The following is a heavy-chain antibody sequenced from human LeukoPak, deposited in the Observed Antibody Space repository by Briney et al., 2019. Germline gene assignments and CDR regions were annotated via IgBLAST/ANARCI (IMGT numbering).Heavy chain of an antibody. Sequence: GSLRLSCAASRFTFSRYWMSWVQQAPGKGLEWVANINEDGSEKYYVDSVKGRFTISRDNAKSSLYLQMNSLRVEDTAVYYCASGAWLDYWGQGTLVTVSS. CDR3: ASGAWLDY. J-gene: IGHJ4*02. V-gene: IGHV3-7*02. CDR2: INEDGSEK. CDR1: RFTFSRYW.